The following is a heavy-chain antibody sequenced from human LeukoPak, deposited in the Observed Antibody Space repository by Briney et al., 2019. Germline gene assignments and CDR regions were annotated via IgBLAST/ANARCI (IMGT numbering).Heavy chain of an antibody. CDR1: GGSFSGYY. V-gene: IGHV4-34*01. D-gene: IGHD1-26*01. CDR3: ARGLGAKGY. CDR2: INHSGST. J-gene: IGHJ4*02. Sequence: SETLSLTCAVYGGSFSGYYWSWIRRPPGKGLEWIGEINHSGSTNYNPSLKSRVTISVDTSKNQFSLQLSSVTAADTAVYYCARGLGAKGYWGQGTLVTVSS.